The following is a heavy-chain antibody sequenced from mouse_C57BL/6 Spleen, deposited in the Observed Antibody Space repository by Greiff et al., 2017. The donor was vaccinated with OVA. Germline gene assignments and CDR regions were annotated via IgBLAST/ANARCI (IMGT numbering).Heavy chain of an antibody. CDR3: ASYYYGSSHWYFDV. Sequence: QVQLQQPGAELVKPGASVKLSCKASGYTFTSYWMHWVKQRPGQGLEWIGMIHPNSGSTNYNEKFKSKATLTVDKSSSTAYMQLSSLTSGDSAVYYCASYYYGSSHWYFDVWGTGTTVTVSS. CDR2: IHPNSGST. J-gene: IGHJ1*03. D-gene: IGHD1-1*01. V-gene: IGHV1-64*01. CDR1: GYTFTSYW.